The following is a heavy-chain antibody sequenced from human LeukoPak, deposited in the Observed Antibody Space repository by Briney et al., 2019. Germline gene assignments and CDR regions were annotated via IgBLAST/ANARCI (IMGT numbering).Heavy chain of an antibody. D-gene: IGHD3-22*01. V-gene: IGHV4-31*03. CDR1: GGSISSGGYY. CDR3: AREDSSDYYSGYFDS. Sequence: PSETLSLTCTVSGGSISSGGYYWSWIRQHPGKGLEWIGYISYSGSTFYNPSLQSRVAMSLDTSKSQFSLKLSSVSAADTAVYFCAREDSSDYYSGYFDSWGQGALVTVSS. CDR2: ISYSGST. J-gene: IGHJ4*02.